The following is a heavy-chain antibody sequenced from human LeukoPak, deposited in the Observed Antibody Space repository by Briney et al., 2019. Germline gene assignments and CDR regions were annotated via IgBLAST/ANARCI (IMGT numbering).Heavy chain of an antibody. J-gene: IGHJ4*02. CDR2: IIPIFGTA. V-gene: IGHV1-69*01. CDR1: GGTFSSYA. Sequence: GSSVKVSCKASGGTFSSYAISWVRQAPGQGLEWMGGIIPIFGTANYAQKFQGRVTITADESTSTAYMELSSLRSEDTAVYYCARDKAPRYYDSSGYLYYFDYWGQGTLVTVSS. D-gene: IGHD3-22*01. CDR3: ARDKAPRYYDSSGYLYYFDY.